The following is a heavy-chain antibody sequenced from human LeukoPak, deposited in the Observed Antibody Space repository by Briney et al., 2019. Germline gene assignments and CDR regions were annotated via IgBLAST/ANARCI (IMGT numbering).Heavy chain of an antibody. V-gene: IGHV3-53*04. J-gene: IGHJ4*02. CDR2: IYSGGST. D-gene: IGHD3-10*01. CDR3: ASRMSF. Sequence: GGSLRLSCAVSGVTVSSYYMSWVRQAPGKGLEWVSLIYSGGSTYYADSAKGRFTITRHNSKNTLYPQMNSLKTGDTASYDCASRMSFGGQGTLVTVSS. CDR1: GVTVSSYY.